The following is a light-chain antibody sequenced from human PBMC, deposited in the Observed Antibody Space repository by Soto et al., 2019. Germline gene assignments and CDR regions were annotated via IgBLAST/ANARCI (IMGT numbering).Light chain of an antibody. V-gene: IGLV2-11*01. CDR1: SSDVGGYDY. Sequence: QSALTQPRSVSGSPGQSVTISCTGTSSDVGGYDYVSWYQQHPGKAPKLMIYDVTERPSGVPDRFSGSKSANTASLTISGLQAEDEADYYCCSYAGSSTYGFGTGTKVTVL. J-gene: IGLJ1*01. CDR2: DVT. CDR3: CSYAGSSTYG.